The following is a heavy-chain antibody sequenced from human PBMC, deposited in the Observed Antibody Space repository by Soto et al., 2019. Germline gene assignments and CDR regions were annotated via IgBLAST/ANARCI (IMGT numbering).Heavy chain of an antibody. CDR1: GFTFTSSA. V-gene: IGHV1-58*02. CDR3: AFGEESRYYYYGMDV. CDR2: IVVGSGNT. D-gene: IGHD3-10*01. J-gene: IGHJ6*02. Sequence: SVKVSCKASGFTFTSSAMQWVRQARGQRLEWIGWIVVGSGNTNYAQKFQERVTITRDMSTSTAYMELNSLRAEDTAVYYCAFGEESRYYYYGMDVWGQGTTVTVSS.